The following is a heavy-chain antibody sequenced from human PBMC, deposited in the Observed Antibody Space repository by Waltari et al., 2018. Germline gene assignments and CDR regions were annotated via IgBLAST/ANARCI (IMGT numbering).Heavy chain of an antibody. CDR1: GGSFSGYY. CDR3: ARGNDYGDYPLDY. J-gene: IGHJ4*02. D-gene: IGHD4-17*01. V-gene: IGHV4-34*01. CDR2: INHSGST. Sequence: QVQLQQWGAGLLKPSETLSLTCAVYGGSFSGYYWSWIRLPPGKGLEWIGEINHSGSTNYNPSLKSRVTISVDTSHIQFSLKLSSVPAADTAVYYCARGNDYGDYPLDYWGQGTLVTVSS.